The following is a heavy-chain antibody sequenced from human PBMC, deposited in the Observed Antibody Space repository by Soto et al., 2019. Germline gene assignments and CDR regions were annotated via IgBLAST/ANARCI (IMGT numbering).Heavy chain of an antibody. Sequence: SQAIPRTCAISGDRVSSDSAAWNWIRQSPSRGLEWLGRTYYRSKWFNDYAMSVKSRISISADTSENHFSLHLNSVTPDDTAVYYCVRGSLLLVFADHHDGLDFRGRGTTDIGSS. CDR3: VRGSLLLVFADHHDGLDF. V-gene: IGHV6-1*01. J-gene: IGHJ6*02. D-gene: IGHD6-13*01. CDR1: GDRVSSDSAA. CDR2: TYYRSKWFN.